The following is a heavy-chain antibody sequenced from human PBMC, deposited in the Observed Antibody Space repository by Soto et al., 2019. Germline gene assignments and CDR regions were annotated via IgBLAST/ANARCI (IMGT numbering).Heavy chain of an antibody. D-gene: IGHD3-9*01. CDR1: GFTFSSYS. V-gene: IGHV3-21*01. CDR2: ISSSSSYI. J-gene: IGHJ3*02. Sequence: GGSLRLSCAASGFTFSSYSMNWVRQAPGKGLEGVSSISSSSSYIYYADSVKGRFTISRDNAKNSLYLQMNSLRAEDTAVYYCARAYYDILTGSPPLGRGAFDIWGQGTMVTVSS. CDR3: ARAYYDILTGSPPLGRGAFDI.